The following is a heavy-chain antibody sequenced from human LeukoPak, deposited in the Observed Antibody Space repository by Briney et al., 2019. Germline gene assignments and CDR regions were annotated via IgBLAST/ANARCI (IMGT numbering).Heavy chain of an antibody. Sequence: SETLSLICAVYGGSFSGYYWSWIRQPPGKGLEWIGEINHSGSTNYNPSLKSRVTISVDTSKNQFSLKLSSVTAADTAVYYCARRRYHGKFDAFDIWGQGTMVTVSS. CDR3: ARRRYHGKFDAFDI. CDR2: INHSGST. D-gene: IGHD1-14*01. V-gene: IGHV4-34*01. CDR1: GGSFSGYY. J-gene: IGHJ3*02.